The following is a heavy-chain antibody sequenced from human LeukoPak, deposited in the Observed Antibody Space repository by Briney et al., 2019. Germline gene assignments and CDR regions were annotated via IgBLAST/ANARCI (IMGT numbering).Heavy chain of an antibody. J-gene: IGHJ6*03. CDR1: GGSISSSSYY. Sequence: SSETLSLTCTVSGGSISSSSYYWGWIRQPPGKGLEWIGSIYYSGSTYYNPSLKSRVTISVDTSKNQFSLKLSSVTAADTAVYYCARHNGYSSSWFYYYYYMDVWGKGTTVTISS. D-gene: IGHD6-13*01. CDR2: IYYSGST. V-gene: IGHV4-39*01. CDR3: ARHNGYSSSWFYYYYYMDV.